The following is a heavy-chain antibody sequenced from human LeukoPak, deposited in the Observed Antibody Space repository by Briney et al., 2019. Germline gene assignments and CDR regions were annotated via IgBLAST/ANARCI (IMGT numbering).Heavy chain of an antibody. CDR3: ARVDRDTVTVDY. CDR2: INPNSGNT. D-gene: IGHD4-17*01. J-gene: IGHJ4*02. Sequence: ASVKVSCKASGYTFTGYYMHWVRQAPGQGLEWMGWINPNSGNTGYAQKFQGRVTMTRNTSISTAYMELSSLRSEDTAVYYCARVDRDTVTVDYWGQGTLVTVSS. CDR1: GYTFTGYY. V-gene: IGHV1-8*02.